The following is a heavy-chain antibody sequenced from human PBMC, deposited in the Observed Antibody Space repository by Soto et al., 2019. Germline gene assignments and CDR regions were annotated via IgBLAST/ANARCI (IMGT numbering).Heavy chain of an antibody. CDR1: GGSISSYY. Sequence: QVQLQESGPGLVKPSETLSLTCTVSGGSISSYYWSWIRQPPGKGLEWIGYIYYSGSTNYNPSLKGRVTISVGPSQNQFSLKLSSVTAADTAVYYCASLARGGGSSGSDWFDPWGQGTLVTVSS. J-gene: IGHJ5*02. D-gene: IGHD6-19*01. V-gene: IGHV4-59*08. CDR3: ASLARGGGSSGSDWFDP. CDR2: IYYSGST.